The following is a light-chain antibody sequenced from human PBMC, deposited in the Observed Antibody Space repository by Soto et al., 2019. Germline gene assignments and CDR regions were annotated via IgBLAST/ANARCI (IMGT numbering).Light chain of an antibody. J-gene: IGKJ1*01. CDR1: QSVSSY. V-gene: IGKV3-11*01. CDR2: DAS. CDR3: QHRYNWPET. Sequence: DIVLTQSPATLSLSPGERATLSCRASQSVSSYLAWYQQKPGQAPRLLIYDASNRATGVPARFSGSGSGTDFTLTISSLDPEDFAVYYCQHRYNWPETFGQGTKVDIK.